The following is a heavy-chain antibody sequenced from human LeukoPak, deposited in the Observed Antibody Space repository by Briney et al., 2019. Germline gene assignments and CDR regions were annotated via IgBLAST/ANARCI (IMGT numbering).Heavy chain of an antibody. J-gene: IGHJ4*02. D-gene: IGHD3-10*01. CDR2: IYHGGTT. CDR3: ARHGDYGSGSYYFDY. CDR1: GGSISSYY. Sequence: PSETLSLTCTVSGGSISSYYWSWIRQPAGKGLEWIGSIYHGGTTYYNPSLKSRATVSIDTSKNQFSLKLSSVTAADTAVYYCARHGDYGSGSYYFDYWGQGTLVTVSS. V-gene: IGHV4-59*04.